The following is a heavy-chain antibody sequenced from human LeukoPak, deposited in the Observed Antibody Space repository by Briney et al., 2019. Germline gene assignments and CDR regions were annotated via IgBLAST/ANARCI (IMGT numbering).Heavy chain of an antibody. J-gene: IGHJ4*02. V-gene: IGHV4-28*01. CDR2: IYYSGST. Sequence: PSDTLSLTCAVSGYSISSSNWWGWIRQPPGKGLEWIGYIYYSGSTYYSPSLKGRVTMSIDTSKNQFSLKLSPVTAVDTAVYYCASVSARPDYYFDSWGQGTLVTVSS. CDR1: GYSISSSNW. CDR3: ASVSARPDYYFDS. D-gene: IGHD6-6*01.